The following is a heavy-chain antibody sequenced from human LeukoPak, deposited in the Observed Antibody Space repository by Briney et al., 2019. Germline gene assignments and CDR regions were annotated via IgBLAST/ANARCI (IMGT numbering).Heavy chain of an antibody. Sequence: SETLSLTCTVSGGSISSGNYYWNWIRQPAGKGLEWIGRMYTNGITSYNPSLKSRVTISADTSKNQFSLKLTSVTAADTAVYYCARSTDIWGQGTMVTVSS. CDR2: MYTNGIT. J-gene: IGHJ3*02. CDR1: GGSISSGNYY. V-gene: IGHV4-61*02. CDR3: ARSTDI.